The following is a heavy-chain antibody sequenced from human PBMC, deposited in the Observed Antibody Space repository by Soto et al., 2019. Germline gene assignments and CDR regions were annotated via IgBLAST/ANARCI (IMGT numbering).Heavy chain of an antibody. V-gene: IGHV1-3*01. Sequence: ASVKVSCKASGYTFTSYAMHWVRQAPGQRLEWMGWINAGNGNTKYSQKFQGRFTISRDNSKSTVFLQMTSLRVEDTAIYYCAKAPSQSCIGVRCYWLDFWGQGSLVTVSS. D-gene: IGHD2-15*01. CDR2: INAGNGNT. CDR3: AKAPSQSCIGVRCYWLDF. CDR1: GYTFTSYA. J-gene: IGHJ4*02.